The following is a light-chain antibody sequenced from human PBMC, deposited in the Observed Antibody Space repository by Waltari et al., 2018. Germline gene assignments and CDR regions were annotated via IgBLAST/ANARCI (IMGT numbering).Light chain of an antibody. J-gene: IGLJ2*01. CDR3: SSYTSSSTLV. CDR1: RSAVGGYNY. CDR2: EVS. Sequence: QSALPQPASVAGSPGQPITISCTGTRSAVGGYNYVSWYQQHPGKAPKLMIYEVSNRPSGVSNRFSGSKSGNTASLTISGLQAEDEADYYCSSYTSSSTLVFGGGTKLTVL. V-gene: IGLV2-14*01.